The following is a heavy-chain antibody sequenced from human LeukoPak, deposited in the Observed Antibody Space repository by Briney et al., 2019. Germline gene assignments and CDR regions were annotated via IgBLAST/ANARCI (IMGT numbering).Heavy chain of an antibody. J-gene: IGHJ6*02. CDR2: IYYSGST. V-gene: IGHV4-31*03. CDR1: GGSISSGGYY. CDR3: ARGATITALFSNYYYYGMDV. D-gene: IGHD5-12*01. Sequence: SETLSLTCTVSGGSISSGGYYWSWIRQHPGKGLEWIGYIYYSGSTYYNPSLKSRVTISVDTSKNQFSLKLSSVTAADTAVYYCARGATITALFSNYYYYGMDVWGQGTTVTVSS.